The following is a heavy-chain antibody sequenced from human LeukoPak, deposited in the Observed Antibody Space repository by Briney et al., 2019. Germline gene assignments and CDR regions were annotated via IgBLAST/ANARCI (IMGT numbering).Heavy chain of an antibody. CDR2: IYSGGST. V-gene: IGHV3-53*01. J-gene: IGHJ4*02. D-gene: IGHD3/OR15-3a*01. CDR1: GFTVNSNY. Sequence: PGGSLRLSFAASGFTVNSNYTIWVRQPPGKGLEWVSIIYSGGSTHYAAFVDRPITISRDNSKNTLLLQVNSLRAEDTAVYYCANKYDFGGQGTLVTVSS. CDR3: ANKYDF.